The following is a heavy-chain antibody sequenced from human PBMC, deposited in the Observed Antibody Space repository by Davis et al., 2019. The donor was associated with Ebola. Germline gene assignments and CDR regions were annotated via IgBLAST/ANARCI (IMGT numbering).Heavy chain of an antibody. CDR2: INPNSGGT. CDR3: AREEPRRDGWFDP. Sequence: ASVKVSCKASGYTFTSYGISWVRQAPGQGLEWMGWINPNSGGTNYAQKFQGWVTMTRDTSISTAYMELSSLRSEDTAVYYCAREEPRRDGWFDPWGQGTLVTVSS. V-gene: IGHV1-2*04. J-gene: IGHJ5*02. CDR1: GYTFTSYG. D-gene: IGHD1-14*01.